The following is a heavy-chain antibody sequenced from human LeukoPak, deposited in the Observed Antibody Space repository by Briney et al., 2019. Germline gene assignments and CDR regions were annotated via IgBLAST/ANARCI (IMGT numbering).Heavy chain of an antibody. CDR2: IYHGGST. Sequence: SETLSLTCTVSGYSISSGYYWGWIRQPPGKGLEWIGSIYHGGSTYYNPSLKSRVTISVDTSKNQFSLKLSSVTAADTAVYYCARAPGGRRVDYWGQGTLVTVSS. CDR1: GYSISSGYY. D-gene: IGHD3-16*01. J-gene: IGHJ4*02. CDR3: ARAPGGRRVDY. V-gene: IGHV4-38-2*02.